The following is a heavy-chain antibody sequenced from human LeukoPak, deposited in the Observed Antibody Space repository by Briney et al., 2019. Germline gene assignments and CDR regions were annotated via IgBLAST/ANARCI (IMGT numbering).Heavy chain of an antibody. Sequence: SETLSLTCAVYGGSFSGYYWSWIRQPPGKGLEWIGEINHSGSTNYNPSLKSRVTISVDTSKNQFSLKLSSVTAADTAVYYCARGGYYYDYWGQGTLVTVSS. D-gene: IGHD3-22*01. V-gene: IGHV4-34*01. CDR2: INHSGST. CDR3: ARGGYYYDY. J-gene: IGHJ4*02. CDR1: GGSFSGYY.